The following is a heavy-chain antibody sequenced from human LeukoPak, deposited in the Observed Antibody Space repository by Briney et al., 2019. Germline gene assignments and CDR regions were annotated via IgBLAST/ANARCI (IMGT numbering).Heavy chain of an antibody. V-gene: IGHV3-48*03. J-gene: IGHJ6*03. CDR1: GFTFDDYG. D-gene: IGHD6-19*01. Sequence: GGSLRLSCAASGFTFDDYGMNWVRQAPGKGLEWVSYISSSGSTIYYADSVKGRFTISRDNAKNSLYLQMNSLRAEDTAVYYCARRGGGWAYYYYYYMDVWGKGTTVTISS. CDR3: ARRGGGWAYYYYYYMDV. CDR2: ISSSGSTI.